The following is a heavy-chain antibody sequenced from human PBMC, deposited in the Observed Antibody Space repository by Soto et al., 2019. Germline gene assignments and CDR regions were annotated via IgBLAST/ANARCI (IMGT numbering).Heavy chain of an antibody. CDR3: AGQTFTIAAASFGRSNWLDP. J-gene: IGHJ5*02. CDR1: GGSITSPSHY. V-gene: IGHV4-39*01. CDR2: IFSPGRA. D-gene: IGHD6-25*01. Sequence: PSETRSLTCTLSGGSITSPSHYCGWVRKPPGTGLGWIGSIFSPGRAYFTPSLKSRVTISVDTSKNQFSLTLSSVTAADTAVYFCAGQTFTIAAASFGRSNWLDPWAPGARVTVSS.